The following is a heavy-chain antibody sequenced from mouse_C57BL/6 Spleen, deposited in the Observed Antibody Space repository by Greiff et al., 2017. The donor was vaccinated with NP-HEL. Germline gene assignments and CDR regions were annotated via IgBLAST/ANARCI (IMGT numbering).Heavy chain of an antibody. Sequence: VQLQQSGAELVKPGASVKISCKASGYAFSSYWMNWVKQRPGKGLEWIGQIYPGDGDTNYNGKFKGKATLTADKSSSTAYMQLSSLTSEDSAVYFCARWGKDYAMDYWGQGTSVTVSS. CDR2: IYPGDGDT. CDR3: ARWGKDYAMDY. V-gene: IGHV1-80*01. D-gene: IGHD1-3*01. J-gene: IGHJ4*01. CDR1: GYAFSSYW.